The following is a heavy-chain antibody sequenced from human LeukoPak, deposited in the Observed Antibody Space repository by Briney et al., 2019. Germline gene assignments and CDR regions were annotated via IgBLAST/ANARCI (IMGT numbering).Heavy chain of an antibody. V-gene: IGHV3-30*04. D-gene: IGHD6-13*01. J-gene: IGHJ4*02. CDR1: GFTFSSYA. Sequence: GGSLRLSCAASGFTFSSYAMHWVRQAPGKGLEWVALIPYDGSNKYYADSVKGRFTVSRDNSKDTLYLQMNSLRAEDTAVYYCVRGAYSSSWLNFDYWGQGTLVTVSS. CDR2: IPYDGSNK. CDR3: VRGAYSSSWLNFDY.